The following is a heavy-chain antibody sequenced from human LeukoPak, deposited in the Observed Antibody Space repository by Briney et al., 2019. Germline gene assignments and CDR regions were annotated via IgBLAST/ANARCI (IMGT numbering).Heavy chain of an antibody. Sequence: SETLSLTCTVSGGSISSYYWSWIRQPPGKGLEWIGYIYYSGSTNYNPSLKSRVTISVDTSKNQFSLKLSSVTAADTAVYYCARTDSAEYFQHWRQGTLVTVSS. CDR1: GGSISSYY. CDR3: ARTDSAEYFQH. V-gene: IGHV4-59*01. D-gene: IGHD2-15*01. CDR2: IYYSGST. J-gene: IGHJ1*01.